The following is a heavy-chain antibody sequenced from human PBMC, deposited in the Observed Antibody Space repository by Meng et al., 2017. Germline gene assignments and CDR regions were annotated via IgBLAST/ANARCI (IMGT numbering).Heavy chain of an antibody. J-gene: IGHJ4*02. CDR2: ISYDGSNK. CDR3: AREAGY. Sequence: QVQRVELGGGVVQPGRSLRLSCAASGFTFSSYAMHWVRQAPGKGLEWVAVISYDGSNKYYADSVKGRFTISRDNSKNTLYLQMNSLRAEDTAVYYCAREAGYWGQGTPVTVSS. CDR1: GFTFSSYA. V-gene: IGHV3-30*04.